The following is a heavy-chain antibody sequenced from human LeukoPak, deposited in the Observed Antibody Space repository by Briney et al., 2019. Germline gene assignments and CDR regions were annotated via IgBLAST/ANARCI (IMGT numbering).Heavy chain of an antibody. Sequence: SETLSLTCTVSGGSISSSSYYWGWIRQPPGKGLEWIGSIYYSGSTYYNPSLKSRVTISVDTSKNQLSLKLSSVTAADTAVYYCARHLGYSSGWYYFDYWGQGTLVTVSS. V-gene: IGHV4-39*01. CDR2: IYYSGST. J-gene: IGHJ4*02. CDR1: GGSISSSSYY. CDR3: ARHLGYSSGWYYFDY. D-gene: IGHD6-19*01.